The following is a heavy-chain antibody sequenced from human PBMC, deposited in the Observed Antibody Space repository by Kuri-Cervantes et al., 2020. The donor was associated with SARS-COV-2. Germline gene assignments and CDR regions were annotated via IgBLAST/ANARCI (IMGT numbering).Heavy chain of an antibody. J-gene: IGHJ5*02. CDR1: GFTFSSYW. CDR3: AGGLGENWFDP. Sequence: ESLKISCAASGFTFSSYWMSWVRQAPGKGLEWVANIKQDGSEKYYVDSVKGRLTISRDNAKNSLYLQMNSLRAEDTAVYYCAGGLGENWFDPWGQGTLVTVSS. CDR2: IKQDGSEK. D-gene: IGHD3-16*01. V-gene: IGHV3-7*03.